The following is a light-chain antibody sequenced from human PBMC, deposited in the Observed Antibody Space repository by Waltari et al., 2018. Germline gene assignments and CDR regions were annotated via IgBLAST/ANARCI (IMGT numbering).Light chain of an antibody. J-gene: IGLJ3*02. V-gene: IGLV4-69*01. CDR1: SGHSSNV. Sequence: QLVLTQSPSASASLGASVKLTCTLSSGHSSNVIAWLQQQPEKGPRYLMRVNSDGSHSRGDESPDRFSGSSSGAERSLTIASLQSEDEADYYCQTGGHGTWVFGGGTKLTVL. CDR2: VNSDGSH. CDR3: QTGGHGTWV.